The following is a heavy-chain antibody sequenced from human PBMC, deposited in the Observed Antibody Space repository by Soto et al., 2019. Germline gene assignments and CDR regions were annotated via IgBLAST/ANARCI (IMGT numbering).Heavy chain of an antibody. CDR2: INPNSGNI. D-gene: IGHD3-10*01. CDR1: GNTFTSYD. J-gene: IGHJ4*02. V-gene: IGHV1-8*01. CDR3: AGGRASGSYYLLDY. Sequence: ASVKVSCKASGNTFTSYDINCVRQATGHGLEWMGWINPNSGNIGYAQKFQGRVTMTRDTAIRTAYMEVSRLRSDDTAVYYCAGGRASGSYYLLDYWGQGTLVTVSS.